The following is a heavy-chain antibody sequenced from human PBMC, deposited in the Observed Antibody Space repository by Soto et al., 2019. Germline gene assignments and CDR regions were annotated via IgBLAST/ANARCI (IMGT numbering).Heavy chain of an antibody. D-gene: IGHD1-26*01. CDR1: VFTFSTYA. Sequence: RWSLRLSCAASVFTFSTYAMSWFRQAPGKGLEWVSSIFGSGDTTYYTDSVKGRFTISRDNSKNTLYLQMNSLGVEDTAVYYCAKWAVGDYYYYGMDVWGQGTTVTVSS. CDR3: AKWAVGDYYYYGMDV. V-gene: IGHV3-23*01. CDR2: IFGSGDTT. J-gene: IGHJ6*02.